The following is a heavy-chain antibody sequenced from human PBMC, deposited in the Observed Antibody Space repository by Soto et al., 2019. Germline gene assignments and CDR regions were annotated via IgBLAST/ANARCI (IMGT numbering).Heavy chain of an antibody. CDR1: GDSVSRGTYY. V-gene: IGHV4-61*01. D-gene: IGHD2-15*01. CDR3: ARQKGGLEFYNCFAP. J-gene: IGHJ5*02. Sequence: QVQLQESGPGLVKPSETLALTCSVSGDSVSRGTYYWRWIRQSPERGLEWIAYSSYSGSTSYNPFFESRATISVDTSKNQFSLRLRSLTAEDTAVYYCARQKGGLEFYNCFAPWGPGTLVTVSS. CDR2: SSYSGST.